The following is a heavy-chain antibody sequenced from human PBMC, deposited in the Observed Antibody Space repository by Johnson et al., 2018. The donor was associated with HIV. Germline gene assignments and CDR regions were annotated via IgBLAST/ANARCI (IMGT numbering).Heavy chain of an antibody. CDR2: ISSSGSTI. CDR1: GFTFSDYY. D-gene: IGHD1-26*01. V-gene: IGHV3-11*04. Sequence: QVQLVESGGGVVQPGRSLRLSCAASGFTFSDYYMSWIRQAPGKGLEWVSYISSSGSTIYYADSVKGRFTISRDNAENSLYMQMNSLRAEDTAVYYCAIIPPGGAGKGADAVDIWGQGTMVTVSS. J-gene: IGHJ3*02. CDR3: AIIPPGGAGKGADAVDI.